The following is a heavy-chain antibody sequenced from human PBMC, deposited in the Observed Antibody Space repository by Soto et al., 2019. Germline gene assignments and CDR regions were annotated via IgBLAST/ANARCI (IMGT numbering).Heavy chain of an antibody. CDR3: ARRGGYSYGSPFAY. CDR2: VSSGGST. D-gene: IGHD5-18*01. J-gene: IGHJ4*02. CDR1: GASISGGNYY. Sequence: PSGTLSLTCSVSGASISGGNYYWTWIRQPPGKALEWIGCVSSGGSTFYNPSLQGQITISLDTSKNLFSLRLKSVSAADTAVYYCARRGGYSYGSPFAYWGQGALVTVSS. V-gene: IGHV4-30-4*01.